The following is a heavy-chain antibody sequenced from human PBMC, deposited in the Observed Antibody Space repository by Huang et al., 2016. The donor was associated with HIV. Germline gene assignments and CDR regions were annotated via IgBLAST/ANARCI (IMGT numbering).Heavy chain of an antibody. D-gene: IGHD5-18*01. J-gene: IGHJ4*02. V-gene: IGHV5-51*03. CDR1: GYRFPNYW. CDR2: TYPGDSGT. Sequence: EVQLVQSGAVVKKPGESLKISCKGSGYRFPNYWIGWVRPMPGKGLEWMVITYPGDSGTNYSPSFQGQVTISAAKSVSTAYLQWSRLKASDSAVYYCARPLLGYSNGYYFDNWGQGTLVTVSS. CDR3: ARPLLGYSNGYYFDN.